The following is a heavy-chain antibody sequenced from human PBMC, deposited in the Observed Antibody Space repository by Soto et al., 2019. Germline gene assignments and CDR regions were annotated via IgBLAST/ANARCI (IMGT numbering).Heavy chain of an antibody. D-gene: IGHD3-10*01. CDR1: GYTFTSYE. CDR3: ACHGRIYGSGSYYKRGYYYYYMDV. CDR2: MYPNSGNT. Sequence: GASVKVSCMASGYTFTSYEINWVRRATGQGLEGMGWMYPNSGNTGYAQKFQGRVTMTRNTSISTAYMELSSLRSEDTAVYYCACHGRIYGSGSYYKRGYYYYYMDVWGKGTTVTVSS. J-gene: IGHJ6*03. V-gene: IGHV1-8*01.